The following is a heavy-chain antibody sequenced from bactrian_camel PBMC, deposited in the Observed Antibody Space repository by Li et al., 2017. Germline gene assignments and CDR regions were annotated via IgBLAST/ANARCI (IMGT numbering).Heavy chain of an antibody. J-gene: IGHJ4*01. V-gene: IGHV3S10*01. Sequence: DVQLVESGGGSVQTGGSLTLSCTYTYPSHCMAWFRQAPGKEREAVAGIETDGTTTYAASVRGRFTISKDDAKNTLYLQMNNLKPEDTAMYYCAVEWERVCGSYEYNFWGQGTQVTVS. CDR2: IETDGTT. CDR1: TYPSHC. CDR3: AVEWERVCGSYEYNF. D-gene: IGHD4*01.